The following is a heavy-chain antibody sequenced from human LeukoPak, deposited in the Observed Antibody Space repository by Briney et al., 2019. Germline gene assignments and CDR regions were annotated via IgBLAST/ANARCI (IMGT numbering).Heavy chain of an antibody. V-gene: IGHV4-59*08. Sequence: PSETLSLTCTVPGGSISSYHWTWIRQPPGKGLEWIGYIYYTGATSYNPSLKSRATISVDTSKKQFSLKLTSVTAAVTAVYYCARYGGSGWVIDNWGQGTLVTVSS. J-gene: IGHJ4*02. CDR3: ARYGGSGWVIDN. D-gene: IGHD6-19*01. CDR1: GGSISSYH. CDR2: IYYTGAT.